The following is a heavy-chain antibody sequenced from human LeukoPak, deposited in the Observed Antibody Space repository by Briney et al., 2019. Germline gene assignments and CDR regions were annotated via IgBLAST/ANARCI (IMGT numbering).Heavy chain of an antibody. CDR2: ISSSGSTI. Sequence: GGSLRLSCAASGFTFSSYSMNWARQAPGKGLEWVSYISSSGSTIYYADSVKGRFTISRDNAKNSLYLQMNSLRAEDTAVYYCASTQMTTVTTTAQNFQHWGQGTLVTVSS. D-gene: IGHD4-17*01. CDR3: ASTQMTTVTTTAQNFQH. V-gene: IGHV3-48*04. J-gene: IGHJ1*01. CDR1: GFTFSSYS.